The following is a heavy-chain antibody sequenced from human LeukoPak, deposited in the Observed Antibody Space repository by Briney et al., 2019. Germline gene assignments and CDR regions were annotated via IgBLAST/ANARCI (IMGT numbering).Heavy chain of an antibody. J-gene: IGHJ6*03. CDR3: ARERGGLGYCSSTSCYTYYYYYMDV. CDR1: GGTFSSYA. D-gene: IGHD2-2*02. CDR2: IIPILGIA. Sequence: SVKVSCKASGGTFSSYAISWVRQAPGQGLEWMGRIIPILGIANYAQKFQGRVTITADKSTSTAYMELSSLRSEDTAVYYCARERGGLGYCSSTSCYTYYYYYMDVWGKGTTVTVSS. V-gene: IGHV1-69*04.